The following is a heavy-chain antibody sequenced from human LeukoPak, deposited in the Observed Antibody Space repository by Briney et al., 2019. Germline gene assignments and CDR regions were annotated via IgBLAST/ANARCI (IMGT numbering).Heavy chain of an antibody. D-gene: IGHD3-3*01. CDR1: GGSISSSSYY. CDR2: IYYSGST. CDR3: ARDMNSGYYNFDY. J-gene: IGHJ4*02. Sequence: SGTLSLTCTVSGGSISSSSYYWGWIRQPPGKGLEWIGSIYYSGSTYYNPSLKSRVTISVDTSKNQFSLKLSSVTAADTAVYYCARDMNSGYYNFDYWGQGTLVTVSS. V-gene: IGHV4-39*01.